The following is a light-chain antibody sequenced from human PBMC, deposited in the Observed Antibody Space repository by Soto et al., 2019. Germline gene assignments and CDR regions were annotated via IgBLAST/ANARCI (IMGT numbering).Light chain of an antibody. CDR2: DVS. Sequence: QSALTQPRSLSGSPGQSVTISCTGTSSDVGAYNYVSWYQRHPGKAPKLMIYDVSKRPSGVPDRFSGSKSGNTASLTISGLQAEDEADYYCCSYTGSYTLKVFGGGTKVTVL. J-gene: IGLJ3*02. CDR1: SSDVGAYNY. CDR3: CSYTGSYTLKV. V-gene: IGLV2-11*01.